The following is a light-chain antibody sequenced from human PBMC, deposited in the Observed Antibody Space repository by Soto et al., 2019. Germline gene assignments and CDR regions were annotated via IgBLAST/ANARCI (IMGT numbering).Light chain of an antibody. CDR3: QQYGSSLYT. V-gene: IGKV3-20*01. CDR1: QSVSSSY. CDR2: GAS. Sequence: EIVLTQSPGTLSLSPGERATLSCRASQSVSSSYLAWYQQKPGQAPRLLIYGASSRATGIPGRFSGSGSGTDFTLTISRLEPEAFAVYYCQQYGSSLYTFGQGTKLEIK. J-gene: IGKJ2*01.